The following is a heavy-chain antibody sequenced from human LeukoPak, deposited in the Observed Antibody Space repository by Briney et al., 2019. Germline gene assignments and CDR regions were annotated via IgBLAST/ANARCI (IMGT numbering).Heavy chain of an antibody. V-gene: IGHV3-23*01. CDR2: ISGSGGST. J-gene: IGHJ4*02. Sequence: PGGSLRLSCAAFGFTFSSYARSWLRQARGKGLEWVSGISGSGGSTYYADSVKGRFTISRDNSKNTLYLQMNSLRIENTAVDYCARPGRYYGSGSYSPFDYWGQGTLVTVSS. CDR1: GFTFSSYA. CDR3: ARPGRYYGSGSYSPFDY. D-gene: IGHD3-10*01.